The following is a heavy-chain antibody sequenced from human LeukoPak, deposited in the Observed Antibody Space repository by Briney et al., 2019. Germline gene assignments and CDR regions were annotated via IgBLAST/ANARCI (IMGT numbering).Heavy chain of an antibody. CDR3: VKLRDCSSTSCYDGFDI. CDR2: VSGGGGST. D-gene: IGHD2-2*01. CDR1: GFTLSNYA. Sequence: GGSLRLSCAASGFTLSNYAMSWVRQAPGKGLEWVSAVSGGGGSTYYADSVKGRFTISRDNSKNTVYLQMNSLRAEDTALYYCVKLRDCSSTSCYDGFDIWGQGTMVTVSS. V-gene: IGHV3-23*01. J-gene: IGHJ3*02.